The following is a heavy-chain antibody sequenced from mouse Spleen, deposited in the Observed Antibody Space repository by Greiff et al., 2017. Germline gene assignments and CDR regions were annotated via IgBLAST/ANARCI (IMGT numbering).Heavy chain of an antibody. J-gene: IGHJ4*01. D-gene: IGHD2-4*01. V-gene: IGHV1-76*01. Sequence: LEESGAELVRPGASVKLSCKASGYTFTDYYINWVKQRPGQGLEWIARIYPGSGNTYYNEKFKGKATLTAEKSSSTAYMQLSSLTSEDSAVYFCARSMITTDAMDYWGQGTSVTVSS. CDR1: GYTFTDYY. CDR3: ARSMITTDAMDY. CDR2: IYPGSGNT.